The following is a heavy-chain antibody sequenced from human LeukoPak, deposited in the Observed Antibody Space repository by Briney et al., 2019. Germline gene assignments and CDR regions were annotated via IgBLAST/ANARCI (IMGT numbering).Heavy chain of an antibody. CDR1: GDSVSSNSAA. CDR2: TYYRSKWYN. J-gene: IGHJ5*02. D-gene: IGHD3-3*01. Sequence: SQTLSLTCAISGDSVSSNSAAWNWLRQSPSRGLEWLGRTYYRSKWYNDYAVSVKSRITINPDTSKNQFSLQLNSVTPEDTAVYYCARDTQVGTIFGVVIIDPWGQGTLVTVSS. CDR3: ARDTQVGTIFGVVIIDP. V-gene: IGHV6-1*01.